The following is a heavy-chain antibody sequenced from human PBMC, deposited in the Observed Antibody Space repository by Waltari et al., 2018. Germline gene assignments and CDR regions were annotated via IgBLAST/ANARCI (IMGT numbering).Heavy chain of an antibody. V-gene: IGHV4-34*01. CDR2: INHSGST. D-gene: IGHD6-6*01. CDR3: ARCVEQLVHHDY. CDR1: GGSVSGYY. J-gene: IGHJ4*02. Sequence: QVQLQQWGAGLLKPSETLSLTCAVSGGSVSGYYWSWIRQPPGKGLEWIGEINHSGSTNYNPSLKSRVTISVDTSKNQFSLKLSSVTAADTAVYYCARCVEQLVHHDYWGQGTLVTVSS.